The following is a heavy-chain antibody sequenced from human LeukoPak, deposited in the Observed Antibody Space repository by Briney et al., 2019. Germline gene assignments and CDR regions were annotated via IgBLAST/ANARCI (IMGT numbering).Heavy chain of an antibody. Sequence: GGSLRLSCAASGLTFSDYYMTWIRQAPGKGLEWVAYISSSGSTIYSADSVKGRFTVSRDNAKNSLFLHMNSLRAKDTAIYYCAIQITMIVVVPYFDYWGQGTLVTVSS. D-gene: IGHD3-22*01. J-gene: IGHJ4*02. V-gene: IGHV3-11*04. CDR3: AIQITMIVVVPYFDY. CDR1: GLTFSDYY. CDR2: ISSSGSTI.